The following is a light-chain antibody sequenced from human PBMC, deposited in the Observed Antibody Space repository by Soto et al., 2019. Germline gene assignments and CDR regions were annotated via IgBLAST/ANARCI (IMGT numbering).Light chain of an antibody. V-gene: IGKV3-11*01. J-gene: IGKJ1*01. Sequence: EIVLTQSPATLSLSPGERATLSCRASQSVSSYLAWYQQKPGQAPRLLIYDASNRATGIPARFSGSGSGTAFTLTISSLEPEDFAVYDCQQRGNWWTFGQGTKVEIK. CDR3: QQRGNWWT. CDR1: QSVSSY. CDR2: DAS.